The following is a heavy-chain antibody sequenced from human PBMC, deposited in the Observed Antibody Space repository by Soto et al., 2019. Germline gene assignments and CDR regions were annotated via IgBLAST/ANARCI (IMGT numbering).Heavy chain of an antibody. D-gene: IGHD2-15*01. J-gene: IGHJ2*01. Sequence: QVQLVQSGAEVKKPGSSVKVSCKASGGTFSSYAISWVRQAPGQGLEWMGGIIPIFGTANYAQKFQGRVTITADESTSTAYMELISRRSEDTAVYYCAMGLPTTVVAPGRRWYFDLWGRGTLVTVSS. CDR2: IIPIFGTA. CDR3: AMGLPTTVVAPGRRWYFDL. V-gene: IGHV1-69*12. CDR1: GGTFSSYA.